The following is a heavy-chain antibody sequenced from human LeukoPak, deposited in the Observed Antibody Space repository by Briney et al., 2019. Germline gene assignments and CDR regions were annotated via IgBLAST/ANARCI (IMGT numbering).Heavy chain of an antibody. CDR3: ARGGYYYGSGSYYYRVYYFDY. CDR1: GRSFSGYY. V-gene: IGHV4-34*01. D-gene: IGHD3-10*01. Sequence: SETLSLTCAVYGRSFSGYYWSWIRQPPGKGLEWIGEINHSGSTNYNPSLKSRVTISVDTSKNQFSLKLSSVTAADTAVYYCARGGYYYGSGSYYYRVYYFDYWGQGTLVTVSS. CDR2: INHSGST. J-gene: IGHJ4*02.